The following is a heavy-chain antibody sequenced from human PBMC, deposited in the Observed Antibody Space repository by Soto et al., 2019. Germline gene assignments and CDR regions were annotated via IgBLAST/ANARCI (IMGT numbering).Heavy chain of an antibody. CDR3: AGWIQLQQYYYYGMDV. CDR2: IYHSGST. V-gene: IGHV4-4*02. CDR1: GGSISSSNW. D-gene: IGHD5-18*01. Sequence: QVQLQESGPGLVKPSGTLSLTCAVSGGSISSSNWWSWVRQPPGKGLEWIGEIYHSGSTNYNPSLKSRVTTAVNXXKXKFSLKLSSVTAADTAVYYCAGWIQLQQYYYYGMDVWGQGTTVTVSS. J-gene: IGHJ6*02.